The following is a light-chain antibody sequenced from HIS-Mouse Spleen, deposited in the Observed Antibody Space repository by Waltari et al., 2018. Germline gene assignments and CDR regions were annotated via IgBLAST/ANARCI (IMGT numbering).Light chain of an antibody. CDR2: EDS. J-gene: IGLJ2*01. CDR3: YSTDSSGNHRV. CDR1: ALPKKY. Sequence: SYELTQPPSVSVSPGQPARIPCSGDALPKKYAYWYQQKSGQAPMLVIYEDSKRPSGIPERFSGSSSGTMATLTISGAQVEDEADYYCYSTDSSGNHRVFGGGTKLTVL. V-gene: IGLV3-10*01.